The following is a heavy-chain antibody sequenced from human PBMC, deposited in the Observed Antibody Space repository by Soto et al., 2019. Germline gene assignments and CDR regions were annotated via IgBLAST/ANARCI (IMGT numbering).Heavy chain of an antibody. CDR1: GFTFSDYY. J-gene: IGHJ5*02. CDR2: ISDSGSSI. Sequence: LRLSCAASGFTFSDYYMNWIRQAPGKGLEWVSYISDSGSSIFYADSVKGRFTISRDSARKSLYLHMSSLRVEDTAVYYCARDTAFINSGFFDAWGQGTPVTVSS. CDR3: ARDTAFINSGFFDA. V-gene: IGHV3-11*01. D-gene: IGHD3-22*01.